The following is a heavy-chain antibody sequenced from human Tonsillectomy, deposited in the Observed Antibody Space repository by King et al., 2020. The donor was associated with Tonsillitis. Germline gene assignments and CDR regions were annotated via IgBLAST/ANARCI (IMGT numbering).Heavy chain of an antibody. D-gene: IGHD3-22*01. CDR3: ARGDYYDTSSFADY. Sequence: VQLVESGGGLVKPGGSLRLSCAASGFTFSYYSMNWVRQAPGKGLDWVSSISSISTEIYYADSVRGRFTSSRDNAKNSLYLLMNSLRAEDTYVYYCARGDYYDTSSFADYWGQGTLVTVSS. J-gene: IGHJ4*02. CDR1: GFTFSYYS. CDR2: ISSISTEI. V-gene: IGHV3-21*01.